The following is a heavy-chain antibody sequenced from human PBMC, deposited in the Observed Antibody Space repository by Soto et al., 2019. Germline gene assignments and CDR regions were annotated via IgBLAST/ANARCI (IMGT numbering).Heavy chain of an antibody. J-gene: IGHJ4*02. D-gene: IGHD6-6*01. CDR2: NIPIFTTT. Sequence: SVKVSCKASGGTFSNSAIAWVRQAPGQGLEWLGMNIPIFTTTNYAQKFKDRLTISADGSTSTAYMELSGLKSEDTAVYFCARPSGLLGQYSALVDYWGQGTLVTVSS. V-gene: IGHV1-69*13. CDR1: GGTFSNSA. CDR3: ARPSGLLGQYSALVDY.